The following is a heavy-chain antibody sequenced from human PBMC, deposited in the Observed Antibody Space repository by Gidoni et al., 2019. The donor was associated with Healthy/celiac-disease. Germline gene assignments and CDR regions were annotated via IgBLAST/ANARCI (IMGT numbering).Heavy chain of an antibody. V-gene: IGHV4-39*01. CDR1: GGSISSSSYY. CDR2: IYYSGST. J-gene: IGHJ5*02. CDR3: ARPAGGWFGELSDNWFDP. D-gene: IGHD3-10*01. Sequence: QLQLQESGPGLVKPSETLSLTCTVSGGSISSSSYYWGWIRQPPGKGLEWIGSIYYSGSTYYNPSLKSRVTISVDTSKNQFSLKLSSVTAADTAVYYCARPAGGWFGELSDNWFDPWGQGTLVTVSS.